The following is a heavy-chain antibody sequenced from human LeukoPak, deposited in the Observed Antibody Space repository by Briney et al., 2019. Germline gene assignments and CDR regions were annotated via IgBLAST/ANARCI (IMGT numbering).Heavy chain of an antibody. V-gene: IGHV4-4*09. CDR1: VGSISRYY. D-gene: IGHD6-6*01. Sequence: SETLSLTCTVSVGSISRYYWSWIRQPPGTGVEWIGDIYTSVISNYNPSLKSRVTISLDTSKNQFSLKLSSVTAADTAVYYCARRGSIAARSYYYYYMDVWGKGTTVTVSS. CDR2: IYTSVIS. CDR3: ARRGSIAARSYYYYYMDV. J-gene: IGHJ6*03.